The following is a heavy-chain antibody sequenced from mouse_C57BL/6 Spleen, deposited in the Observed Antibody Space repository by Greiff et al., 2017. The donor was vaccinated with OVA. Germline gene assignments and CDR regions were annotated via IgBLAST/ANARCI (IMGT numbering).Heavy chain of an antibody. V-gene: IGHV7-3*01. D-gene: IGHD1-1*01. CDR1: GFTFTDYY. CDR2: LRNKANGYTT. Sequence: EVKLMESGGGLVQPGGSLSLSCAASGFTFTDYYMSWVRQPPGKALEWLGFLRNKANGYTTEYSASVKGRFTISRDNSQSILYLQMNALRAEDSATYYCARSLYYYGSSYGAMDYWGQGTSVTVSS. CDR3: ARSLYYYGSSYGAMDY. J-gene: IGHJ4*01.